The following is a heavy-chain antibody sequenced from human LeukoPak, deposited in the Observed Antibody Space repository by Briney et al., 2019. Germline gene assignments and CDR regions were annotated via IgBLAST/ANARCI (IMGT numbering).Heavy chain of an antibody. CDR2: IKLDGSEK. D-gene: IGHD3-3*01. V-gene: IGHV3-7*01. CDR1: GIPLRSHW. CDR3: ARGGGDY. J-gene: IGHJ4*02. Sequence: GSPKPSRAAPGIPLRSHWMNWVRQAPRKGLEWVANIKLDGSEKYYVDSVKGRFTISRDNAENSLYLQMNSLRAEDTAVYYCARGGGDYWGRGTPVTVSS.